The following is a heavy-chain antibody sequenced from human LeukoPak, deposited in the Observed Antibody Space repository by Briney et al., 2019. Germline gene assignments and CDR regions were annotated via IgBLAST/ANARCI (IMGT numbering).Heavy chain of an antibody. J-gene: IGHJ5*02. CDR3: ARWGDGWFDP. CDR2: IYYSGST. D-gene: IGHD3-16*01. CDR1: GGSISSGGYY. V-gene: IGHV4-61*08. Sequence: SETLSLTCTVSGGSISSGGYYWSWIRQHPGKGLEWIGYIYYSGSTNYNPSLKSRVTISVDTSKNQFSLKLSSVTAADTAVYYCARWGDGWFDPWGQGTLVTVSS.